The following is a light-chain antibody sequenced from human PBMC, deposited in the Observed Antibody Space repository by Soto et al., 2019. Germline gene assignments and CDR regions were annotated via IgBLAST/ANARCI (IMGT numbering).Light chain of an antibody. CDR3: QQYYDWPPLT. J-gene: IGKJ4*01. V-gene: IGKV3-15*01. Sequence: EIVMTQSPATLSVSPGETATLSCRASQRVTNKVAWYQQRPGQAPRLLIYTASTRATGVPARFSGSGSGTEFTLTISGLQSEDFAVYYCQQYYDWPPLTFGGGTKVDI. CDR1: QRVTNK. CDR2: TAS.